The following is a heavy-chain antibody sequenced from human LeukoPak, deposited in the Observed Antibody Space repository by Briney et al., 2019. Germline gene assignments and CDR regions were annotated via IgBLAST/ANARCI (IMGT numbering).Heavy chain of an antibody. Sequence: PGWSLRLSCAASGFNFSDHYMDWVRQAPGKGLEWVGRTRTKANSYTTEYAASVKDRFTISRDDSKNSLYLQMCSLKAEDTAVYYCARVSGSYSDQWGQGTQVTVSS. D-gene: IGHD1-26*01. CDR1: GFNFSDHY. V-gene: IGHV3-72*01. CDR2: TRTKANSYTT. CDR3: ARVSGSYSDQ. J-gene: IGHJ5*02.